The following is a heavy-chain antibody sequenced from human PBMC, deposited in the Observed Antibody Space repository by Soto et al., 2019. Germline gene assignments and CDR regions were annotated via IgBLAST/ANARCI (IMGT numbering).Heavy chain of an antibody. CDR3: ARDLGYCSGGSCYSWFDP. CDR2: ISGSGGST. J-gene: IGHJ5*02. CDR1: GFTFSSYA. V-gene: IGHV3-23*01. Sequence: GGSLRLSCAASGFTFSSYAMSWVRQAPGKGLEWVSAISGSGGSTYYADSVKGRFTISRDNSKNTLYLQMNSLRAEDTAVYYCARDLGYCSGGSCYSWFDPWGQGTLVTVSS. D-gene: IGHD2-15*01.